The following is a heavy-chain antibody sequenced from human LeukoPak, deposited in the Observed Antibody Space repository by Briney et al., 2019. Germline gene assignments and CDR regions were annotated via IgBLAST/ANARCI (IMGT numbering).Heavy chain of an antibody. J-gene: IGHJ4*02. CDR2: IYIDGTT. CDR1: GFIVSHNY. Sequence: GGSLRLSCAASGFIVSHNYMTWVRQAPGKGLEWISVIYIDGTTYYADSVKGRFAISRDQANNTLYLQMNTLRDEDTAVYYCARGPRYSFYWGQGTLVSVSS. V-gene: IGHV3-53*01. CDR3: ARGPRYSFY. D-gene: IGHD6-13*01.